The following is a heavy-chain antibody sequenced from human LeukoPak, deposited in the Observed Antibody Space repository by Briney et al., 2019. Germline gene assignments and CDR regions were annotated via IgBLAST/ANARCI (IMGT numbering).Heavy chain of an antibody. V-gene: IGHV3-11*05. J-gene: IGHJ4*02. D-gene: IGHD4-17*01. CDR3: ARGNYGEDY. Sequence: GGSLRLSCAASGFAFSDYYMTWISQAPGRGLEWISCITGRTSNTNYADSVKGRFTISRDNARNSLYLQMNSLRVEDTAVYYCARGNYGEDYWGQGALVTVTS. CDR1: GFAFSDYY. CDR2: ITGRTSNT.